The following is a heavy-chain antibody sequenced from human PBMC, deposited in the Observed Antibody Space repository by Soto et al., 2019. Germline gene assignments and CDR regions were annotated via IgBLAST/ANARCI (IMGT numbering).Heavy chain of an antibody. Sequence: QVQLVQSGAEVKKPGASVKVSCKASGYTFTGYYMHWVRQAPGQGLEWMGWINPNSGGTNYAQKFQGWVTMTRDTSISTAYMELSRLRSDDTAVYYCARETVTNDYYYSGMDVWGQGTTVTVSS. J-gene: IGHJ6*02. CDR3: ARETVTNDYYYSGMDV. V-gene: IGHV1-2*04. CDR2: INPNSGGT. D-gene: IGHD4-17*01. CDR1: GYTFTGYY.